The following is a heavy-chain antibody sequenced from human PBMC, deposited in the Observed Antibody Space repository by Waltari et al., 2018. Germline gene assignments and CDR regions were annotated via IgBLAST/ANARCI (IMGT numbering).Heavy chain of an antibody. CDR1: GYTFTDSY. J-gene: IGHJ4*02. CDR3: VTQRPWEDY. Sequence: QLQLVQSGAEVRNPGASVKVSCKTSGYTFTDSYIHWVRQAPGQGLEWMGRMNPNNNYPIYEQKFQGRVTMTRDTSITTAYMELSSLTSDDTALYYCVTQRPWEDYWGQGTRVTVSP. CDR2: MNPNNNYP. V-gene: IGHV1-2*06. D-gene: IGHD1-26*01.